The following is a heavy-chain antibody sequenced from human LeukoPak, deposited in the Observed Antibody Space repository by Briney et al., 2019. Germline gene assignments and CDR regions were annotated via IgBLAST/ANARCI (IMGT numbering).Heavy chain of an antibody. Sequence: GGSLRLSCAASGFTVSSNYMSWVRQAPGKGLEWVSVISGSGDTTYYADSVKGRFTVSRDNSKNTLYLQMNSLRADDTAVYYCADITWTRGQSFDNWGQGTLVTVSA. CDR1: GFTVSSNY. CDR2: ISGSGDTT. V-gene: IGHV3-23*01. D-gene: IGHD2-15*01. J-gene: IGHJ4*02. CDR3: ADITWTRGQSFDN.